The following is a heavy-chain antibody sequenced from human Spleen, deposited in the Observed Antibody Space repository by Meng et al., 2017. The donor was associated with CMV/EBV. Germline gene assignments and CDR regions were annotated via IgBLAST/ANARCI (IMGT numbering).Heavy chain of an antibody. V-gene: IGHV4-4*01. CDR2: IYHSGTT. J-gene: IGHJ5*01. CDR1: GDSISSSNW. CDR3: ARVIHWRNGLDF. D-gene: IGHD1-1*01. Sequence: CDVSGDSISSSNWWSWVRQPPGKGLEWIGEIYHSGTTNYNPSLKSRVTMSIDKSIHQFSLKMNSVTAADTAVYFCARVIHWRNGLDFWGQGTLVTVSS.